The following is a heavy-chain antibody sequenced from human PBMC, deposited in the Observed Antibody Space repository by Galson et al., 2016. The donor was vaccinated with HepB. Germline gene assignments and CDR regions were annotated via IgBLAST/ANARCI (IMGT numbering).Heavy chain of an antibody. D-gene: IGHD2-21*01. CDR1: GFTFSTSP. Sequence: SLRLSCAASGFTFSTSPMSWVRRAPGKGLEWLSSISGSGDRTYYTDSVKGRYTISRDTSKNMLYLQMSSLRVDDTALYYCTRDPASYNWGQGTLVLVSS. CDR3: TRDPASYN. CDR2: ISGSGDRT. V-gene: IGHV3-23*01. J-gene: IGHJ4*02.